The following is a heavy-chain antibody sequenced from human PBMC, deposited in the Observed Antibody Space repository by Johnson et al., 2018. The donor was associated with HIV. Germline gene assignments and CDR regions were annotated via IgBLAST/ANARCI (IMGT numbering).Heavy chain of an antibody. J-gene: IGHJ3*01. D-gene: IGHD3-16*01. CDR2: IGYDGSNK. Sequence: QVQLVESGGGVVQPGGSLRLSCAASGFTFSTHGMNWVRQAPGRGLEWVAFIGYDGSNKYYADSVKGRFTISRDSSKNTLYLQMNSLRIEDTAVYYCARGSRYTYDNDDVYLLQAFDVWGQGTEVTVSS. V-gene: IGHV3-30*02. CDR1: GFTFSTHG. CDR3: ARGSRYTYDNDDVYLLQAFDV.